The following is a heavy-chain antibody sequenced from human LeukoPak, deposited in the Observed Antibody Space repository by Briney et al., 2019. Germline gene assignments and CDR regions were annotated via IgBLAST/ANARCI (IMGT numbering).Heavy chain of an antibody. J-gene: IGHJ3*02. CDR1: GGTFSSYA. D-gene: IGHD3-10*01. V-gene: IGHV1-69*04. CDR3: ARVSLIDGSGSYYNECAFDI. CDR2: IIPILGIA. Sequence: ASVKVSCKASGGTFSSYAISWVRQAPGQGLEWMGRIIPILGIANYAQKFQGRVTITADKSTSTAYMELSSLRSEDTAVYYCARVSLIDGSGSYYNECAFDIWGQGTMVTVSS.